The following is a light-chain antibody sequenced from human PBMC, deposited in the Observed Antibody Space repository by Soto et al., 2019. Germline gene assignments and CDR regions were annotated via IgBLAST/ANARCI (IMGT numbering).Light chain of an antibody. V-gene: IGLV2-8*01. CDR2: EVN. Sequence: ALTQPPSASGSPGQSVTISCTGTSSDVGGYNYVSWYQQYPGKVPKLMVYEVNKRPSGVPDRFSGSKSGNTASLTVSGLQAEDEADYYCTSYAGGNNVFGTGTKLTVL. J-gene: IGLJ1*01. CDR3: TSYAGGNNV. CDR1: SSDVGGYNY.